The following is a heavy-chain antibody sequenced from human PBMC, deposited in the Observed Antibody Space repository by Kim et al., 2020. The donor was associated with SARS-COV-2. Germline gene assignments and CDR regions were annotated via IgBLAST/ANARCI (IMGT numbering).Heavy chain of an antibody. CDR2: IIPIFGTA. V-gene: IGHV1-69*13. CDR1: GGTFSSYA. D-gene: IGHD1-26*01. Sequence: SVKVSCKASGGTFSSYAISWVRQAPGQGLEWMGGIIPIFGTANYAQKFQGRVTITADESTSTAYMELSSLRSEDTAVYYCARGSRIVGATKTITYYYYYGMDVWGQGTTVTVSS. J-gene: IGHJ6*02. CDR3: ARGSRIVGATKTITYYYYYGMDV.